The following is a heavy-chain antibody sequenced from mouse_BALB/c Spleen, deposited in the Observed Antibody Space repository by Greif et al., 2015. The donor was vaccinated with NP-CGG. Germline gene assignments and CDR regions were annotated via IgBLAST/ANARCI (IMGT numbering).Heavy chain of an antibody. CDR3: ARKEVTGYWYFDV. D-gene: IGHD2-1*01. Sequence: QVQLKESGPELVKPGASVKISCKASGYAFSSSWMNWVKRRPGQGLEWIGRIYPGDGDTNYNGKFKGKATLTADKSSSTAYMQLSSLTSVDSAVYFCARKEVTGYWYFDVWGAGTTVTVSP. CDR2: IYPGDGDT. CDR1: GYAFSSSW. J-gene: IGHJ1*01. V-gene: IGHV1-82*01.